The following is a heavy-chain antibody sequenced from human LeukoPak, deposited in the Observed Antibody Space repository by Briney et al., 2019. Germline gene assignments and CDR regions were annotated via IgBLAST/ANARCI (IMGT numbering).Heavy chain of an antibody. CDR2: IYYSGST. Sequence: PSETLSLTCTVSVGSISSGGYYWSWIRQHPGKGLEWIGYIYYSGSTYYNPSLKSRVTISVDTSKNQFSLKLSSVTAADTAVYYCASVNAVTTKTRGYYFDYWGQGTLVTVSS. V-gene: IGHV4-31*03. CDR1: VGSISSGGYY. D-gene: IGHD4-17*01. J-gene: IGHJ4*02. CDR3: ASVNAVTTKTRGYYFDY.